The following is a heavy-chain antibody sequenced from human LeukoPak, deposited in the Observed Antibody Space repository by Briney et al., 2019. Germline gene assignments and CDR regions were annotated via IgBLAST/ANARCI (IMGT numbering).Heavy chain of an antibody. J-gene: IGHJ5*02. CDR3: AREERIYDYVWGSYRPQGWFDP. CDR1: GGSISSYY. V-gene: IGHV4-59*12. D-gene: IGHD3-16*02. CDR2: IYHSGST. Sequence: PSETLSLTCTVSGGSISSYYWSWIRQPPGKGLEWIGSIYHSGSTYYNPSLKSRVTISVDTSKNQFSLKLSSVTAADTAVYYCAREERIYDYVWGSYRPQGWFDPWGQGTLVTVSS.